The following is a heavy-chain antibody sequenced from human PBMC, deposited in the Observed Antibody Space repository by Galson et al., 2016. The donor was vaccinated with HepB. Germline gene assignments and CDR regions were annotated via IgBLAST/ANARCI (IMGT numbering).Heavy chain of an antibody. CDR2: ISTRRTT. Sequence: SLRLSCAVSGFPFSSHAMSWVRQAPGKGLEWVASISTRRTTYYSDSVQGRFTISRDNSNNTLYLQMNGLRAEDTAEYYCAKERLVRRIFDHWGQGTLLTVSS. V-gene: IGHV3-23*01. CDR3: AKERLVRRIFDH. J-gene: IGHJ4*02. D-gene: IGHD1-1*01. CDR1: GFPFSSHA.